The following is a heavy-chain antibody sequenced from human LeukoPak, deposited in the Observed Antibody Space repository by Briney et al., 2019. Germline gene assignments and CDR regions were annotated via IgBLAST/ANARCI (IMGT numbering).Heavy chain of an antibody. CDR2: IYYSGST. J-gene: IGHJ5*02. Sequence: PSETLSLTCTVSGGSISSGGYYWSWIRQHPGTGLEWIGYIYYSGSTYYNPSLKSRVTISVDTSKNQFSLKLSSVTAADTAVYYCARVGAYDILTGRFDPWGQGTLVTVSS. CDR1: GGSISSGGYY. V-gene: IGHV4-31*03. D-gene: IGHD3-9*01. CDR3: ARVGAYDILTGRFDP.